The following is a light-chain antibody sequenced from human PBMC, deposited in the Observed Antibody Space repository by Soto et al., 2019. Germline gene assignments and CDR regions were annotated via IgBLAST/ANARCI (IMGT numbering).Light chain of an antibody. Sequence: QSALTQPASVSGSPGQSITISCTGTSSDVGGYNYVSWYQQHPVKAPKLMIYDVSNRPSGVSNRFSGSNSGNTASLTISGLQAEDEADYYCSSYTSSSTLGVFGGGTKLTVL. CDR2: DVS. CDR1: SSDVGGYNY. CDR3: SSYTSSSTLGV. V-gene: IGLV2-14*01. J-gene: IGLJ2*01.